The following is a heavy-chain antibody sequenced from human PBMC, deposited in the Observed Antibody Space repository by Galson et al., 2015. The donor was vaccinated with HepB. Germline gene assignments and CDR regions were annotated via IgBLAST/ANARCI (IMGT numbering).Heavy chain of an antibody. CDR1: GYTFTGYY. J-gene: IGHJ4*02. CDR2: INPNSGGT. Sequence: SVKVSCKASGYTFTGYYMHWVRQAPGQGLEWMGWINPNSGGTNYAQKFQGRVTMTRDTSISTAYMELSRLRSDDTAVYYCARPIHYGMYYFDYWGQGTLVTVSS. V-gene: IGHV1-2*02. CDR3: ARPIHYGMYYFDY. D-gene: IGHD4-17*01.